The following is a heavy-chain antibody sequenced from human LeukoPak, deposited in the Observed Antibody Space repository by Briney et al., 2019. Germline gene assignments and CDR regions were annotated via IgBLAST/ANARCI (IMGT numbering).Heavy chain of an antibody. Sequence: SGPTLVKPPQTLTLTCTFSGFSLRTGGVGVGWIRQPPGKALEWLTLIYWNDDKRYSPSLKSRLTITKDTSKNQVVLTMTNMDPVDTATYYCAHRQDDQDAFDIWGQGTMVTVSS. CDR3: AHRQDDQDAFDI. J-gene: IGHJ3*02. CDR2: IYWNDDK. CDR1: GFSLRTGGVG. V-gene: IGHV2-5*01. D-gene: IGHD1-1*01.